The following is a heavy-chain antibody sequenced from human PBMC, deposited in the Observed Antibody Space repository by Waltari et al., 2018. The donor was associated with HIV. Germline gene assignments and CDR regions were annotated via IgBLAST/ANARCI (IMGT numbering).Heavy chain of an antibody. CDR1: NASVNSDIYY. D-gene: IGHD3-10*01. CDR2: VYHSGTT. V-gene: IGHV4-61*03. CDR3: ARGLGPRVSIHYFLDV. J-gene: IGHJ1*01. Sequence: QVHLQESGPGLVKPSKTLSLTCAVSNASVNSDIYYWPWMRQAPGQGLEWLGYVYHSGTTNCNPSIKSRLTISIDTTRNFFSLRLTSVTAADTAVYFCARGLGPRVSIHYFLDVWGQGTRVSV.